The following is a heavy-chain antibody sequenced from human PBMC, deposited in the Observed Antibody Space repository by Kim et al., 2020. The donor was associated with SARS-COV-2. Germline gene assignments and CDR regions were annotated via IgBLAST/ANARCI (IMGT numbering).Heavy chain of an antibody. CDR3: ARVAWDGDSGYHRDYYYYGMDV. CDR1: GYTFTSYY. CDR2: FNPSGGST. V-gene: IGHV1-46*01. D-gene: IGHD5-12*01. Sequence: ASVKVSCKASGYTFTSYYMHWVRQAPGQGLEWMGIFNPSGGSTSYAQKFQGRVTMTRDTSTSTVYMELSSLRSEDTAVYYCARVAWDGDSGYHRDYYYYGMDVWGQGTTVTVSS. J-gene: IGHJ6*02.